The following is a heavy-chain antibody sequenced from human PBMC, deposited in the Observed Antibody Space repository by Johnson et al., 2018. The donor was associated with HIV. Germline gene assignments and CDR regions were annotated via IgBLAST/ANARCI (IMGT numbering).Heavy chain of an antibody. CDR3: ARDHSRDEAFDI. D-gene: IGHD5-24*01. CDR2: IWYDGSNK. J-gene: IGHJ3*02. CDR1: GFTFGSYG. V-gene: IGHV3-33*01. Sequence: QMLLVESGGGLVQPGRSLRLSCAASGFTFGSYGMHWVRQAPGKGLEWVAVIWYDGSNKNYSDSVKGRFTISRDNSKNTLYLQMNSLRAEDTAVYYCARDHSRDEAFDIWGHGTTVTFSS.